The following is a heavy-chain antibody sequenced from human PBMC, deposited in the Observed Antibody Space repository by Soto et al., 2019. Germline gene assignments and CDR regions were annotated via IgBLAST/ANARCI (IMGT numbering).Heavy chain of an antibody. V-gene: IGHV3-48*02. CDR2: INSRSSVI. Sequence: PGGSLRLSCAASWFTFSSYSINWVRQAPGKGLEWISYINSRSSVIRYADSVQGRFIISRDNAKNSLYLQMNSLKDEDSAVYYCVRDLNWGFDYWGLGALVTVSS. CDR3: VRDLNWGFDY. J-gene: IGHJ4*02. D-gene: IGHD7-27*01. CDR1: WFTFSSYS.